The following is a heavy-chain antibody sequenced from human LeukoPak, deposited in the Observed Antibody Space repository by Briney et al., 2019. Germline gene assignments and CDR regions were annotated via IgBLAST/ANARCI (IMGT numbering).Heavy chain of an antibody. V-gene: IGHV3-7*01. CDR3: AREGYPLPHDAFDI. CDR2: IKSDGSEE. D-gene: IGHD6-13*01. J-gene: IGHJ3*02. Sequence: GGSLRLSCAASGFTFSNFWTSWVRQAPGKGLEWVATIKSDGSEEYYVDSVKGRFTISRDNTKNSLYLQMNSLRVEDTAVYYCAREGYPLPHDAFDIWGQGTVVTVSA. CDR1: GFTFSNFW.